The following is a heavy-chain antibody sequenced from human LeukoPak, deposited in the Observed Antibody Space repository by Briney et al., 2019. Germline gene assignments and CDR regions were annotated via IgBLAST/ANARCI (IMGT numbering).Heavy chain of an antibody. CDR2: IRYDGGNK. V-gene: IGHV3-30*02. J-gene: IGHJ4*02. Sequence: GGSLRLSCAASGFTFNSYGMHWVRQALGKGLEWVAFIRYDGGNKYYADSVKGRFTISRDNSKNTLYLQMNSLRVEDTAVYYCGTLPYYYDSSGSYYFDYWGQGTLVTVSS. CDR1: GFTFNSYG. D-gene: IGHD3-22*01. CDR3: GTLPYYYDSSGSYYFDY.